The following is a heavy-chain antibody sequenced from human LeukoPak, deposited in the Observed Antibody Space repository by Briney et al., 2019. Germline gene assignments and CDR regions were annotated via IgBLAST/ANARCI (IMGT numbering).Heavy chain of an antibody. CDR3: VGGIGWLPDY. D-gene: IGHD5-12*01. J-gene: IGHJ4*02. V-gene: IGHV3-7*04. CDR2: INHDGSEK. CDR1: GVIFSNYW. Sequence: PGGSLRLSCAASGVIFSNYWMNWVRQAPGRGLEWVANINHDGSEKNYVGPVKGRFAISRDNGKNSVYLQMSSLRAKDAAVYYCVGGIGWLPDYWGQGTLVTVSS.